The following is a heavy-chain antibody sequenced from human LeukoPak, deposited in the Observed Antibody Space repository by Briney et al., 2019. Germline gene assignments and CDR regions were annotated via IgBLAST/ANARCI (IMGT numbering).Heavy chain of an antibody. Sequence: SEALSLTCTVSGGSISSYYWSWIRQPPGKGLEWIGYIYYSGSTNYNPSLKSRVTISVDASKNQFSLKLSSVTAADTAVYYCARIGSGYSYGFFDYWGQGTLVTVSS. J-gene: IGHJ4*02. CDR3: ARIGSGYSYGFFDY. CDR1: GGSISSYY. V-gene: IGHV4-59*01. D-gene: IGHD5-18*01. CDR2: IYYSGST.